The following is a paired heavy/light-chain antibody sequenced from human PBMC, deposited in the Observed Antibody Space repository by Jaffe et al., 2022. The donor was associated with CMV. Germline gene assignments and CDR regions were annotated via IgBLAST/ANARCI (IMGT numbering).Heavy chain of an antibody. CDR2: ISYDGTIK. J-gene: IGHJ6*02. CDR1: GFNFRNYG. CDR3: AKDRQYFTFGMDV. D-gene: IGHD3-9*01. Sequence: QVQVVESGGGVVHPGRSLTLSCVASGFNFRNYGMHWVRQAPGKGLEWVAVISYDGTIKYYADSVKGRFTISRDDSKNTLSLQMNSLRPEDTSVYSCAKDRQYFTFGMDVWGQGTTVTVSS. V-gene: IGHV3-30*18.
Light chain of an antibody. CDR2: DVT. V-gene: IGLV2-14*03. Sequence: QSALTQPASVSGSPGQSITISCTGTSSDIGLYNFVSWYQHHPGKAPKLLLHDVTNRPSGVSSRFSGSKSDNTASLTISGLQAEDEAAYYCASYTSRNVLAFGGGTKLTVL. CDR3: ASYTSRNVLA. J-gene: IGLJ3*02. CDR1: SSDIGLYNF.